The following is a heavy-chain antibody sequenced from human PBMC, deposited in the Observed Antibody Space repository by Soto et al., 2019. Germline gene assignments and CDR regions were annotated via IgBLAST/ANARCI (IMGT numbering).Heavy chain of an antibody. CDR2: IYHNGNT. CDR3: ARDVAMPGETERFDQ. D-gene: IGHD2-2*01. CDR1: GDSINTDKW. J-gene: IGHJ4*02. Sequence: PSETLSLTCTVSGDSINTDKWWSWVRQPPGKGLEWIGEIYHNGNTDYNPSLKSRVTMSVDTSKNQFSLEVTSVTAADTAIYYCARDVAMPGETERFDQCGQGTMVTVYS. V-gene: IGHV4-4*02.